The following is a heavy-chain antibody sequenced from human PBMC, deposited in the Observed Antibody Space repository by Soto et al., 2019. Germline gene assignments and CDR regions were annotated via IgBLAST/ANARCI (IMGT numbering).Heavy chain of an antibody. V-gene: IGHV3-30*18. CDR3: AKDGGGKRYFDWLLWY. CDR2: ISYDGSNK. D-gene: IGHD3-9*01. CDR1: GFTFSSYG. J-gene: IGHJ4*02. Sequence: PGGSLRLCYAASGFTFSSYGMHWVRQAPGKGLEWVAVISYDGSNKYYADSVKGRFTISRDNSKNTLYLQMNSLRAEDTAVYYCAKDGGGKRYFDWLLWYWGQGTLVTVSS.